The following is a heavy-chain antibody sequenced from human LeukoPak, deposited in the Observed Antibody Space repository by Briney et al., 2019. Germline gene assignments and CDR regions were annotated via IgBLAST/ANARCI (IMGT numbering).Heavy chain of an antibody. V-gene: IGHV3-7*01. Sequence: GGSLRLSCAASGFTFSSYWMSWVRQAPGKGLEWVANIKQDGSEKYYVDSVKGRFTISRDNAKNSLYLQMNSLRAEDTAVYYCAKAGNLSGSYYLYYYYYMDVWGKGTTVTISS. CDR1: GFTFSSYW. CDR2: IKQDGSEK. J-gene: IGHJ6*03. D-gene: IGHD1-26*01. CDR3: AKAGNLSGSYYLYYYYYMDV.